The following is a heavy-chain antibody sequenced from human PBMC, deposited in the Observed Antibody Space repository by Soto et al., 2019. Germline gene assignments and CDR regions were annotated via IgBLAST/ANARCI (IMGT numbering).Heavy chain of an antibody. CDR1: GFTFSSYS. CDR3: AKDQPGYSYGYGLGY. V-gene: IGHV3-21*01. D-gene: IGHD5-18*01. CDR2: ISSSSSYI. Sequence: GGSLRLSCAASGFTFSSYSMNWVRQAPGKGLEWVSSISSSSSYIYYADSVKGRFTISRDNAKNSLYLQMNSLRAEDTAVYYCAKDQPGYSYGYGLGYWGQGTKV. J-gene: IGHJ6*02.